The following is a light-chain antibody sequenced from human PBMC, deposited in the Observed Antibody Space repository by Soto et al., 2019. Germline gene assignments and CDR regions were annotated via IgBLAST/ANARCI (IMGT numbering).Light chain of an antibody. CDR2: EVS. CDR3: SSYTSSSTLV. J-gene: IGLJ1*01. Sequence: QSVLTQPASVSGSPRQSITISCTGTSSDVGGYNFVSWYQQHPGKAPKLMIFEVSNRPSWVSNRFSGSKSGNTSSLTISGLQGEAEADYYCSSYTSSSTLVFGTGTKVTVL. V-gene: IGLV2-14*01. CDR1: SSDVGGYNF.